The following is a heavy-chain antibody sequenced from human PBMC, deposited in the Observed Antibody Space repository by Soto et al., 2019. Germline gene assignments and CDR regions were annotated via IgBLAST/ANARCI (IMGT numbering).Heavy chain of an antibody. Sequence: SETLSLTCAVYGGSFSGYYWSWIRQPPGKGLEWIGEINHSGSTNYNPSLKSRVTISVDTSKNQFSLKLSSVTAADTAVYYCARDRYCSGGSCSYFDYWGQGTLVTVSS. CDR1: GGSFSGYY. CDR2: INHSGST. J-gene: IGHJ4*02. CDR3: ARDRYCSGGSCSYFDY. V-gene: IGHV4-34*09. D-gene: IGHD2-15*01.